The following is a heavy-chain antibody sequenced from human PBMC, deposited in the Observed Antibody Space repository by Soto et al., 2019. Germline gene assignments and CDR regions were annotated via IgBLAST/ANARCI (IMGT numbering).Heavy chain of an antibody. J-gene: IGHJ4*02. CDR1: GYTFTSYA. CDR3: ARAWVVVTAPDY. D-gene: IGHD2-21*02. V-gene: IGHV1-3*05. Sequence: QVQLVQSGAEEKKPGASVKVXXXAXGYTFTSYAMHWVRQAPGQRLEWMGWINAGNGNTKYSQKFQGRVTITRDTSASTAYMELSSLRSEDTAVYYCARAWVVVTAPDYWGQGTLVTVSS. CDR2: INAGNGNT.